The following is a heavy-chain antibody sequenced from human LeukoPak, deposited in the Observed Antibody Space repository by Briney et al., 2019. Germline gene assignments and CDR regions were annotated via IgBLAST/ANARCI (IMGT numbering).Heavy chain of an antibody. CDR1: GGSFSGYY. D-gene: IGHD2-2*02. CDR2: INHSGST. V-gene: IGHV4-34*01. J-gene: IGHJ4*02. CDR3: ASGGYCSSTSCYTLTDY. Sequence: SVTLSLTCAVYGGSFSGYYWSWIRQPPGKGLEWIGEINHSGSTNYNPSLKSRVTISVDTSKNQFSLKLSSVTAADTAVYYCASGGYCSSTSCYTLTDYWGQGTLVTVSS.